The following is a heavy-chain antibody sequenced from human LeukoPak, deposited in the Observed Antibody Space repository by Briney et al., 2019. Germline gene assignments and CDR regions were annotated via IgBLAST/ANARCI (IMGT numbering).Heavy chain of an antibody. D-gene: IGHD3-22*01. CDR1: GFTFSSYG. J-gene: IGHJ4*02. V-gene: IGHV3-33*01. CDR3: AREGGDSSGYYRYYFDY. Sequence: GGSLRLSCAASGFTFSSYGMHWVRQAPGKGLEWVAVIWYDGSNKYYADSVKGRFTISRDNSKNTLYLQMNSLRAEDTAVYYCAREGGDSSGYYRYYFDYWGQGTLVTASS. CDR2: IWYDGSNK.